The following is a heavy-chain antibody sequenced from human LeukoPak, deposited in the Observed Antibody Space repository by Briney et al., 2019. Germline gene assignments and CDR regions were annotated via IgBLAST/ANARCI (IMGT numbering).Heavy chain of an antibody. J-gene: IGHJ5*02. CDR3: AKDFFGSGRYSPFDP. Sequence: ASVKVSCKASGYTFTDYSIHWVRQAPGQGLEWMGWISPDSGDTNSAQKFQGRVTMTGDTSINTAYMELSRQRSDDTAIYYCAKDFFGSGRYSPFDPWGQGTLITVSS. V-gene: IGHV1-2*02. D-gene: IGHD3-10*01. CDR1: GYTFTDYS. CDR2: ISPDSGDT.